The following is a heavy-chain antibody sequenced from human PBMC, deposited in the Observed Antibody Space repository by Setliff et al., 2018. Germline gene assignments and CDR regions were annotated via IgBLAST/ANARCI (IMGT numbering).Heavy chain of an antibody. D-gene: IGHD6-13*01. CDR1: GFTFSSYS. CDR3: ARSPSRPYSSSWYVN. J-gene: IGHJ4*02. CDR2: ISSSSSYI. Sequence: GGSLRLSCAASGFTFSSYSMNWVRQAPGKGLEWVSSISSSSSYIYYADSVKGRFTISRDNAKNSLYLQMNSLRAEDTAVYYCARSPSRPYSSSWYVNWGQGTLVTVSS. V-gene: IGHV3-21*01.